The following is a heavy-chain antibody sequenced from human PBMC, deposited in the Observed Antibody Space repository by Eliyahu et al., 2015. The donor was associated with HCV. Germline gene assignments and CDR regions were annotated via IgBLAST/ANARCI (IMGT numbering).Heavy chain of an antibody. CDR3: ASGGGGIAVAGTGGWFDP. CDR2: IHYSGST. J-gene: IGHJ5*02. CDR1: GGXITTYY. V-gene: IGHV4-59*01. D-gene: IGHD6-19*01. Sequence: QVQLQESGPGLVKPSETLSLTCTVSGGXITTYYWSWIRQPPGKGLEWIGYIHYSGSTNYNPSLKSRLTISLDTSKNQFSLNLTSVTAADTAVYYCASGGGGIAVAGTGGWFDPWGQGTLVTVSS.